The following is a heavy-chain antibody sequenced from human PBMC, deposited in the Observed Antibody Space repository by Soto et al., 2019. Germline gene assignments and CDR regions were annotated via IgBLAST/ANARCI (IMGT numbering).Heavy chain of an antibody. V-gene: IGHV1-46*03. J-gene: IGHJ5*02. Sequence: ASVKVSCKASGYTFTSYYMHWVRQAPGQGLEWMGIINPSGGSTSYAQKFQGRVTMTRDTSTSTVYMELSSLRSEDTAVYYCARHSQIEYSSSKNWFDPWGQGTLVTVSS. D-gene: IGHD6-6*01. CDR2: INPSGGST. CDR3: ARHSQIEYSSSKNWFDP. CDR1: GYTFTSYY.